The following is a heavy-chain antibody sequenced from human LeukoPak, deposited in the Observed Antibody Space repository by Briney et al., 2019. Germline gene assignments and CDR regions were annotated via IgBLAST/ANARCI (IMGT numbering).Heavy chain of an antibody. CDR3: TRGRVAFAY. CDR1: GFTFSGSW. CDR2: IKQDGSDK. Sequence: PGGSLRLSCVASGFTFSGSWMSWVRQAPGKALEWVANIKQDGSDKYYVDYVKGRFTISRDNAKSSLYLQVDSLRADDTAVYYCTRGRVAFAYWGQGTLVTVSS. J-gene: IGHJ4*02. V-gene: IGHV3-7*01.